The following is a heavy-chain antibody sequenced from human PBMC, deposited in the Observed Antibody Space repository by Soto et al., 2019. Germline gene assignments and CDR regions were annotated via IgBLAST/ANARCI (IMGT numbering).Heavy chain of an antibody. V-gene: IGHV4-34*01. Sequence: QVQLQQWGAGLLKPSETLSLTCAVYGGSFSGYYWSWIRQPPGKGLEWIGEINHSGSTNYNPSLKSRVTISVDTSKNQFSLKLSSVTAADTAVYYCAGVTERLALDYWGQGTLVTVSS. J-gene: IGHJ4*02. CDR1: GGSFSGYY. D-gene: IGHD6-19*01. CDR3: AGVTERLALDY. CDR2: INHSGST.